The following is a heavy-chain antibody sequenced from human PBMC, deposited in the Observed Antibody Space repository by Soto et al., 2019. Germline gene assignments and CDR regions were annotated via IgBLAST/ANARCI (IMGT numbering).Heavy chain of an antibody. J-gene: IGHJ4*02. V-gene: IGHV4-4*02. CDR3: ARAVALPGLFYFDN. Sequence: QVQLQESGPGLVKPSGTLSLTCAVSGASISSRHSWSWVRQPPGKGLELIGEFYHSGSTNYNPSLKSRFTISVDKSKNQFSLELSSVTAADTAVYFCARAVALPGLFYFDNWGQGTLVTVSS. D-gene: IGHD1-1*01. CDR1: GASISSRHS. CDR2: FYHSGST.